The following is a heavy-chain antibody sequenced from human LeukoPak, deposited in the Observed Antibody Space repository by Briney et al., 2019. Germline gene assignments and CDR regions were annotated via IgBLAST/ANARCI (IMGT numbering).Heavy chain of an antibody. J-gene: IGHJ4*02. D-gene: IGHD3-10*01. Sequence: GGSLRLSCAASGFTFSSYALHWVRQAPGKGLEWVAVISYDGSNKYYADSVKGRFTISRDNSKNTLYLQMNSLRAEDTAVYYCARYYYGSGSEDYFDYWGQGTLVTVSS. CDR1: GFTFSSYA. V-gene: IGHV3-30*04. CDR2: ISYDGSNK. CDR3: ARYYYGSGSEDYFDY.